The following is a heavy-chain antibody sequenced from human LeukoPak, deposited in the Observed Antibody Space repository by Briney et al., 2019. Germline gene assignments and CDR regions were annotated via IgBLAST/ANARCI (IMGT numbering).Heavy chain of an antibody. CDR3: ARESYDILTGSYSATYDD. J-gene: IGHJ4*02. CDR2: ISAYNGNI. V-gene: IGHV1-18*01. Sequence: ASLKGSCTASGYTFTSYGVSWVRRAPGQGLEWMGWISAYNGNIKYAQKLLGRVTMTTDTSTSTAYMELRSLRSDDTAVYYCARESYDILTGSYSATYDDWGQGTLVTVSS. CDR1: GYTFTSYG. D-gene: IGHD3-9*01.